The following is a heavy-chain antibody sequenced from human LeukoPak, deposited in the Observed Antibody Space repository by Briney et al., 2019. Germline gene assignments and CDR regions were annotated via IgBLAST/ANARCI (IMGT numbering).Heavy chain of an antibody. CDR2: INTYNGNT. Sequence: GASVKVSCKASGYTFTSYGISWVRQAPGQGLEWMGCINTYNGNTNYAQKLQGRVTMTTDTSTNTAYMELRSLRSDDTAVYYCARAYGSGLNWFDPWGQGTLVTVSS. D-gene: IGHD3-10*01. CDR1: GYTFTSYG. CDR3: ARAYGSGLNWFDP. V-gene: IGHV1-18*01. J-gene: IGHJ5*02.